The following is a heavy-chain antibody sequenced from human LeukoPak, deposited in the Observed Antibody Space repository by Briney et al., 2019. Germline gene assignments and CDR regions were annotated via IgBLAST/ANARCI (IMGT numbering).Heavy chain of an antibody. CDR2: IYYSGST. CDR1: GGSVTSVSNY. J-gene: IGHJ5*02. V-gene: IGHV4-61*01. CDR3: TRGALGFCGGGSCVHWFDP. Sequence: SETLSLTCTVSGGSVTSVSNYWSWIRQPPGKGLEWIGYIYYSGSTNYNPSLESRVTISVDTSKNQFSLKMRSVTAADTAVYYCTRGALGFCGGGSCVHWFDPWGQGTLVTVSS. D-gene: IGHD2-15*01.